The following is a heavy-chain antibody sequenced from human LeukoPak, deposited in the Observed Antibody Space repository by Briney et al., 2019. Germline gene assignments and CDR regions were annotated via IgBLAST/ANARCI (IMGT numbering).Heavy chain of an antibody. CDR1: GGSISSYY. V-gene: IGHV4-4*07. J-gene: IGHJ4*02. D-gene: IGHD3-22*01. Sequence: SETLSLTCTVSGGSISSYYWSWIRQPAGKGLEWIGRIYTSGSTNYNPSLKSRVTMSVDTSKNQFSLKLSSVTAADTAVYYCARDFSSGYYRYFDYWGQGTLVTVSS. CDR2: IYTSGST. CDR3: ARDFSSGYYRYFDY.